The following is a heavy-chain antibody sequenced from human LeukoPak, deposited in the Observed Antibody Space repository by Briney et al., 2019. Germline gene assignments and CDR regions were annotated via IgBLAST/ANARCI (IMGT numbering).Heavy chain of an antibody. Sequence: ASVKVSCKASGYTFTGYYMHWVRQAPGQGLEWMGWINPNSGGTNYAQKFQGRVTMTRDTSISTAYMELSRLRSDDTAVYYCARDADIVVVPDATNTFDYWGQGTLVTVSS. D-gene: IGHD2-2*01. J-gene: IGHJ4*02. CDR1: GYTFTGYY. V-gene: IGHV1-2*02. CDR2: INPNSGGT. CDR3: ARDADIVVVPDATNTFDY.